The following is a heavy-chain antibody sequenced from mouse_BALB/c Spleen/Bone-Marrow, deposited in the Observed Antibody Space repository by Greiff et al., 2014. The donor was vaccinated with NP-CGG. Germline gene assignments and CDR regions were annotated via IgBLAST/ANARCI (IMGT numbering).Heavy chain of an antibody. D-gene: IGHD1-1*01. J-gene: IGHJ3*01. Sequence: EVKLQESGAELVKPGASVKLSCTASGFNIKDTYMHWVKQRPEQGLEWIGRIDAANGNTKYDPKFQGKATITADTSSNTAYLQLSSLTSEDTAVYYCAIYYYGSSGFAYWGQGTLVTVSA. CDR2: IDAANGNT. CDR1: GFNIKDTY. V-gene: IGHV14-3*02. CDR3: AIYYYGSSGFAY.